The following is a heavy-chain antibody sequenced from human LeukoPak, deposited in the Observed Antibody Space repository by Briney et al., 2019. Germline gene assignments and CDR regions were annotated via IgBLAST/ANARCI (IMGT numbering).Heavy chain of an antibody. CDR2: VNHSGNT. CDR3: ATTTGTTVRWFDP. V-gene: IGHV4-34*08. CDR1: GFTFSDYY. D-gene: IGHD1-7*01. J-gene: IGHJ5*02. Sequence: GSLRLSCAASGFTFSDYYMSWIRQAPGKGLEWVGEVNHSGNTNYNPSLKSRVTISVDTSKNQFSLNLSSVTAADTAVYYCATTTGTTVRWFDPWGQGTLVTVSS.